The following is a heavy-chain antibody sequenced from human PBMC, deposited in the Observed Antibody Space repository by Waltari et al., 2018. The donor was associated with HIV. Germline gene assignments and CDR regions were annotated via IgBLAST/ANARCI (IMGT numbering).Heavy chain of an antibody. D-gene: IGHD3-9*01. Sequence: QVVLIESGAEVKQPGGSVKVSCQVAGYSLTQLSMHWVRQAPGKGLEGMGGFDPEGDETIYAQKFQGRLSMTEDTSTDTAYMELRGLRSDDTAVYYCASNDRPVYFFDYWSHGTLVTVSS. J-gene: IGHJ4*01. V-gene: IGHV1-24*01. CDR3: ASNDRPVYFFDY. CDR1: GYSLTQLS. CDR2: FDPEGDET.